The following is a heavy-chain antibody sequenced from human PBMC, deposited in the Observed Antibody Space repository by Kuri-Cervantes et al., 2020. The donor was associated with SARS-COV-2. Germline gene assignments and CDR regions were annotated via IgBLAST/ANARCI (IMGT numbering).Heavy chain of an antibody. CDR3: ARGGRRYSSSQNKHNWFDP. D-gene: IGHD6-6*01. CDR2: INPNSGGT. CDR1: GYIFDAYN. Sequence: ASVKVSCKASGYIFDAYNIHWVRQAPGQGPEWMGWINPNSGGTNYAQKFQGRVTMTRDTSISTAYMELSRLRSDDTAVYYCARGGRRYSSSQNKHNWFDPWGQGTLVTVSS. V-gene: IGHV1-2*02. J-gene: IGHJ5*02.